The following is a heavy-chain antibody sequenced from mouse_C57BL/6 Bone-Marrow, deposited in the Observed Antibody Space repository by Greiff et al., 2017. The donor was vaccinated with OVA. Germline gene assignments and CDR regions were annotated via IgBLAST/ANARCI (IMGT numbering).Heavy chain of an antibody. D-gene: IGHD1-1*01. J-gene: IGHJ2*01. CDR1: GYTFTSYG. Sequence: VQLQQSGAELARPGASVKLSCKASGYTFTSYGISWVKQRTGQGLEWIGEIYPRSGNTYYNEKFKGKATLTADKSSSTAYMELRSLTSEDSAVYFCAKIITTAIRTGYFDYWGQGTTLTVSS. CDR2: IYPRSGNT. V-gene: IGHV1-81*01. CDR3: AKIITTAIRTGYFDY.